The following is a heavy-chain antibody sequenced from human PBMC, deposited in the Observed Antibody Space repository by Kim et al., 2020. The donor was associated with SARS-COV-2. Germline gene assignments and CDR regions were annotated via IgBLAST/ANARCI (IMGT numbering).Heavy chain of an antibody. D-gene: IGHD3-10*01. Sequence: CDNPALKRRVTISVDTSKIQFSLKLSSVTAADTAVYYCARQFGELRFFDYWGQGTLVTVSS. J-gene: IGHJ4*02. CDR3: ARQFGELRFFDY. V-gene: IGHV4-39*01.